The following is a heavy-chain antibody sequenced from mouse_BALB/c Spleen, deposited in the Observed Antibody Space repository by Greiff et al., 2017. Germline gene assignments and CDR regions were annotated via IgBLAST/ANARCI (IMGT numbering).Heavy chain of an antibody. D-gene: IGHD2-2*01. CDR1: GFTFSSYA. V-gene: IGHV5-9-4*01. CDR2: ISSGGSYT. CDR3: ARERVTATWYFDV. J-gene: IGHJ1*01. Sequence: DVMLVESGGGLVKPGGSLKLSCAASGFTFSSYAMSWVRQSPEKRLEWVAEISSGGSYTYYPDTVTGRFTISRDNAKNTLYLEMSSLRSEDTAMYYCARERVTATWYFDVWGAGTTVTVSS.